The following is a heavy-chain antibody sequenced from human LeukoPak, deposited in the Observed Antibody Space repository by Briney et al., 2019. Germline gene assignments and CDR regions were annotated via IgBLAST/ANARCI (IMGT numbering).Heavy chain of an antibody. D-gene: IGHD2-15*01. CDR2: IYHSGST. Sequence: PSGTLSLTCAVSGGSISSSNWWSWVRQPPGKGLEWIGEIYHSGSTNYNPSLKSRVTISVDKSKNQFSLKLSSVTAADTAVYYCATGRGSGGSCYPGSCLYNWFDPWGQGTLVTVSS. CDR1: GGSISSSNW. J-gene: IGHJ5*02. CDR3: ATGRGSGGSCYPGSCLYNWFDP. V-gene: IGHV4-4*02.